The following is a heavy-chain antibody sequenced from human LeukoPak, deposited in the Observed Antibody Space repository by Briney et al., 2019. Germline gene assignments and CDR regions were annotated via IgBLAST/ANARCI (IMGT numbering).Heavy chain of an antibody. CDR2: MQYDGSNK. J-gene: IGHJ6*03. CDR3: ASCMAARLQRYYYYYMDV. D-gene: IGHD6-6*01. Sequence: GGSLRLSCAASGFTFRTYGMHWARQAPGKGLEWVAYMQYDGSNKQYADSVKGRFSISRDNSKNILYLQMNSLRAEDTAVYYCASCMAARLQRYYYYYMDVWGKGTTVTVSS. CDR1: GFTFRTYG. V-gene: IGHV3-30*02.